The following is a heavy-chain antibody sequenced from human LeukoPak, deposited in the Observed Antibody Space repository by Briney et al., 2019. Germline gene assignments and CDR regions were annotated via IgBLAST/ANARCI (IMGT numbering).Heavy chain of an antibody. J-gene: IGHJ6*02. CDR2: IHSGGNT. CDR1: GLAVSSNY. V-gene: IGHV3-66*01. Sequence: GGSLRLSCTASGLAVSSNYINWVRQAPGKGLEWVSVIHSGGNTYYAHSVKDRFTISRDNSKNTVYLQMNSLRAEDTALYYCARERDGYCGGDCYYYYGMDVWGQGTTVTVSS. CDR3: ARERDGYCGGDCYYYYGMDV. D-gene: IGHD2-21*02.